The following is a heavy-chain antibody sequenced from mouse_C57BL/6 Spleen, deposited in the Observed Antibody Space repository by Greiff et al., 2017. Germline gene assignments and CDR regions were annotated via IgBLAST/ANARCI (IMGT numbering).Heavy chain of an antibody. CDR3: ARCDYSNDAAMDD. D-gene: IGHD2-12*01. CDR1: GYTFTSYW. Sequence: VQLQQPGAELVRPGSSVKLSCKASGYTFTSYWMDWVKQRPGQGLEWIGNIYPSDSETHYNQKFKDKATLTVDKSSSTAYMQRSSLTSEDSAVYYCARCDYSNDAAMDDWGKGTSVTVSS. V-gene: IGHV1-61*01. J-gene: IGHJ4*01. CDR2: IYPSDSET.